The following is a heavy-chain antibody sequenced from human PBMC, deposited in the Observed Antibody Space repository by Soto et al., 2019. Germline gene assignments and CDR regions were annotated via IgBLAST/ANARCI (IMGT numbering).Heavy chain of an antibody. CDR3: ARVAEMGTLTKGYYYYMDL. Sequence: QVQLVQSGAEVKKPGSSVKVSCKASGDTFSNHTISWVRQAPGQGLEWMGRIIPMLGVANYAQKFQGRVTITADKSTSTAYMELSSLRSADTAVYYCARVAEMGTLTKGYYYYMDLWGKGSTVSVSS. CDR2: IIPMLGVA. V-gene: IGHV1-69*04. J-gene: IGHJ6*03. CDR1: GDTFSNHT. D-gene: IGHD3-16*01.